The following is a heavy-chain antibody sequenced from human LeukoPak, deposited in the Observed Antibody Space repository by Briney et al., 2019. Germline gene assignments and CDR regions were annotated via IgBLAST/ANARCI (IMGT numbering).Heavy chain of an antibody. D-gene: IGHD3-3*01. Sequence: ASVKVSCKASGYTFTSYGISWVRQAPGQGLEWMGWISAYNGNTNYAQKLQGRVTMTTDTSTCTAYMELRSLRSDDTAVYYCARDGGGSITIFGVPWDYYYYYGMDVWGQGTTVTVSS. J-gene: IGHJ6*02. CDR1: GYTFTSYG. CDR2: ISAYNGNT. V-gene: IGHV1-18*01. CDR3: ARDGGGSITIFGVPWDYYYYYGMDV.